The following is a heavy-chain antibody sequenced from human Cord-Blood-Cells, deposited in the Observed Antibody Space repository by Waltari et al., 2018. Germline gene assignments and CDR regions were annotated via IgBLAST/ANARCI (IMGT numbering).Heavy chain of an antibody. CDR2: INHSGRT. CDR3: ARKLHAFDI. Sequence: QVQLQQWGAGLLKPSETLSLTCAVYGGSFSGYYWSWIRQPPGKGLEWIGEINHSGRTIDNPSLRSRVTISVDTSKNQFSRKLSSVTAADTAVYYCARKLHAFDIWGQGTMVTVSS. D-gene: IGHD1-1*01. CDR1: GGSFSGYY. J-gene: IGHJ3*02. V-gene: IGHV4-34*01.